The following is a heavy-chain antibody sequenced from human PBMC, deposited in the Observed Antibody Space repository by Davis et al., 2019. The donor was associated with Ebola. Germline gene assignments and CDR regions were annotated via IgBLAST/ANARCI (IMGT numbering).Heavy chain of an antibody. CDR3: ARQLLWFGELLTPHYFDY. V-gene: IGHV4-59*01. CDR1: GGSFSGYY. Sequence: SDTLSLTCAVYGGSFSGYYWSWIRQPPGLGLERIGYIYYSGSTNYNPSLKSRVTISVDTSKNQFSLKLSSVTAADTAVYYCARQLLWFGELLTPHYFDYWGQGTLVTVSS. CDR2: IYYSGST. J-gene: IGHJ4*02. D-gene: IGHD3-10*01.